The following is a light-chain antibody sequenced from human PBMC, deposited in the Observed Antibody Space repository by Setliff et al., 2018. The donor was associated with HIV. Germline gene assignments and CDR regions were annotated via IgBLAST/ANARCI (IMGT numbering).Light chain of an antibody. CDR2: DVN. V-gene: IGLV2-23*02. CDR1: SSDVVAYNY. CDR3: CSYVNSGIYV. J-gene: IGLJ1*01. Sequence: LTQPAYVSGSPGQAITIYCRRTSSDVVAYNYVSWYQQHSGKAPKVMIYDVNKWPSGVSNRFSGSKSGNTASLTISGLHAKDESDYYCCSYVNSGIYVFGTGTKVTVL.